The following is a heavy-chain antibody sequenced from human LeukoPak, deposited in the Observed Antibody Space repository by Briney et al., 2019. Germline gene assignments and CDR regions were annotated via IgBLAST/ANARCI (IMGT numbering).Heavy chain of an antibody. J-gene: IGHJ4*02. CDR2: IYYSGST. Sequence: PSETLSLTCTVSGGSISSYYWSWIRQPPGKGLEWIGYIYYSGSTNHNPSLKSRVTISIDTSKNQFSLRLSSVTAADTAVYYCARVSYCAGDCHSRQFDYWGQGTLVTVSS. D-gene: IGHD2-21*02. CDR1: GGSISSYY. CDR3: ARVSYCAGDCHSRQFDY. V-gene: IGHV4-59*01.